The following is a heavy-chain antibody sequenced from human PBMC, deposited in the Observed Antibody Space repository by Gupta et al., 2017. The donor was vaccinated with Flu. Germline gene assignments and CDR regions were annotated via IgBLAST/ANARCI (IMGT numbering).Heavy chain of an antibody. V-gene: IGHV6-1*01. CDR3: ARGSDILTGYYNFDY. Sequence: QVQLQQSGPGLVKPSQTLSLTCAISGDRVASTSATWNWSRQSPTRGLGWLGRTFYRSRLRNDYAVSVKGRMTINPDTSKNQFSLQVNSVTPDDAAVYYCARGSDILTGYYNFDYWGQGSLVTVSS. J-gene: IGHJ4*02. CDR2: TFYRSRLRN. D-gene: IGHD3-9*01. CDR1: GDRVASTSAT.